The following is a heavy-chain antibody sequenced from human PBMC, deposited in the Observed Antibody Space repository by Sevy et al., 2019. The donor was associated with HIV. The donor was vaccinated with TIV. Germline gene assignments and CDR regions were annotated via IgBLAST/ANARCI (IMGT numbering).Heavy chain of an antibody. V-gene: IGHV3-23*01. Sequence: GGSLRLSCAASGFTFSSYVMSWVRQAPGGGLEWVSGIISRGDSTYYADSVKGRFTISRDNSKNTLYLQMNSLRAEDTAVYYCAKLPFTRGGGPDFDYWGQGTLVTVSS. J-gene: IGHJ4*02. CDR2: IISRGDST. CDR1: GFTFSSYV. CDR3: AKLPFTRGGGPDFDY. D-gene: IGHD2-15*01.